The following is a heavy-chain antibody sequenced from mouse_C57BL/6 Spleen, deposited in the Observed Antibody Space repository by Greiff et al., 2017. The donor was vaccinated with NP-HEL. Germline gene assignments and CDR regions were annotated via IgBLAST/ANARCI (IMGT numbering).Heavy chain of an antibody. D-gene: IGHD2-3*01. Sequence: VQLQQSGPELVKPGASVKISCKASGYTFTDYYMNWVKQSHGKSLEWIGDINPNNGGTSYNQKFKGKATLTVDKSSSTAYMELRSLTSEDSAVYYCARGDGYYKESVYFDYWGKGTTLTVSS. CDR2: INPNNGGT. CDR3: ARGDGYYKESVYFDY. CDR1: GYTFTDYY. V-gene: IGHV1-26*01. J-gene: IGHJ2*01.